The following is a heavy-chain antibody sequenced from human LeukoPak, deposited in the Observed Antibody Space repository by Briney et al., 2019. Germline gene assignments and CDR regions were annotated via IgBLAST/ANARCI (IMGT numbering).Heavy chain of an antibody. V-gene: IGHV4-30-4*01. J-gene: IGHJ4*02. D-gene: IGHD3-22*01. Sequence: PSETLSLTCTVSGGSISSGDYSWSWIRQPPGKGLEWIGYIYYSGSTYYNPSLKSRVTISVDTSKNQFSLKLSSVTAADTAVYYCARVNYYDSSVSYWGQGTLVTVSS. CDR3: ARVNYYDSSVSY. CDR1: GGSISSGDYS. CDR2: IYYSGST.